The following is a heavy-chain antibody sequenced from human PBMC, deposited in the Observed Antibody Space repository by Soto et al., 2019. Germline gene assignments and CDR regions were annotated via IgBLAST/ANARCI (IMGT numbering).Heavy chain of an antibody. D-gene: IGHD6-13*01. V-gene: IGHV3-23*01. CDR3: AKVSSSWYAGFFDL. CDR1: GFTFSSHA. Sequence: EVRLLESGGGLVQPGGSLRLSCTASGFTFSSHAMTWVRQAPGKGLEWVSGLSDSGGSIYYADSVKGRFTISRDNSMNTLYLQMKTLRGEDTDVYYCAKVSSSWYAGFFDLWGQGTLVTVSS. CDR2: LSDSGGSI. J-gene: IGHJ4*02.